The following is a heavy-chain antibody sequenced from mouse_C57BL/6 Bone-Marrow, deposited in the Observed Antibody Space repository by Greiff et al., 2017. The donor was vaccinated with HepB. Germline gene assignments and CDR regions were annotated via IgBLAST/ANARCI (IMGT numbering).Heavy chain of an antibody. Sequence: QVQLQQPGAELVRPGTSVKLSCKASGYTFTSYWMHWVKQRPGQGLEWIGVIDPSDSYTNYNQKFKGKATLTVDTSSSTAYMQLSSLTSEDSAVYYCASSIYDGNWDYAMDYWGQGTSVTVSS. CDR2: IDPSDSYT. D-gene: IGHD2-1*01. CDR1: GYTFTSYW. J-gene: IGHJ4*01. V-gene: IGHV1-59*01. CDR3: ASSIYDGNWDYAMDY.